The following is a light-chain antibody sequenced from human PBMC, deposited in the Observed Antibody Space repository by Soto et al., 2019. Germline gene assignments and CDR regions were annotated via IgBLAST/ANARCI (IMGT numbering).Light chain of an antibody. V-gene: IGKV1-33*01. CDR3: QQYDILPT. CDR2: DAS. Sequence: DIQMTQSPSSLSASVGDRDTITCQASQDIRNFLNWYQQKPRKDPKLLIYDASNLETGVPSRFSGSGSGSDFTFTISILQPEDFATYYCQQYDILPTFGQGTKLEIK. J-gene: IGKJ2*01. CDR1: QDIRNF.